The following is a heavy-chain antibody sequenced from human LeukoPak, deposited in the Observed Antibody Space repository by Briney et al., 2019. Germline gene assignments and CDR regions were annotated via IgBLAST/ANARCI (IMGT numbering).Heavy chain of an antibody. CDR2: IKWNGGST. CDR1: GFTFYDYG. CDR3: ARTNYYDSSGVFDY. J-gene: IGHJ4*02. Sequence: GGALRLSCAPSGFTFYDYGICGVRQAPGKGLGGVSGIKWNGGSTGYADAVKGRFTISRDNAKNSLYLQMNSLRAEDTALYYCARTNYYDSSGVFDYWGQGTLVTVSS. V-gene: IGHV3-20*04. D-gene: IGHD3-22*01.